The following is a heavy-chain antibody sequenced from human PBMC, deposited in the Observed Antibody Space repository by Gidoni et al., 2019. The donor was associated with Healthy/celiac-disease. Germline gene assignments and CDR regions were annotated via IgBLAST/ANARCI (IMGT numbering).Heavy chain of an antibody. D-gene: IGHD3-22*01. Sequence: QVQLVQSGAAVKKPGASVTVSCKASGYTFTSYYMHWVRQAPGQGLEWMGIINPSGGSTSYAQKFQGRVTMTRDTSTSTVYMELSSLRSEDTAVYYCASGGLDSSGYLKSLDYWGQGTLVTVSS. CDR3: ASGGLDSSGYLKSLDY. J-gene: IGHJ4*02. CDR2: INPSGGST. CDR1: GYTFTSYY. V-gene: IGHV1-46*03.